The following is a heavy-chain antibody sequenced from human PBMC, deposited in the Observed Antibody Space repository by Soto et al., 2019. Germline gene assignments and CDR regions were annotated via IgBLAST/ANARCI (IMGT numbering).Heavy chain of an antibody. J-gene: IGHJ4*02. V-gene: IGHV4-59*08. Sequence: PSETLSLTCTVSGGSISSYYWSWIRQPPGKGLEWIGYIYYRGSTNYNPYIKSQVTISEDTSKNQFSLKLSFVTSADTAVYYCARRYGYSFDYWGQGTLVTVSS. CDR3: ARRYGYSFDY. CDR1: GGSISSYY. D-gene: IGHD1-1*01. CDR2: IYYRGST.